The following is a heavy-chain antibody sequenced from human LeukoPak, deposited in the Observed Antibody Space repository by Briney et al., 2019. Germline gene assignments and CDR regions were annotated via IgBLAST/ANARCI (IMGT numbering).Heavy chain of an antibody. Sequence: SETLSLTCTVSGGSISSSSYYWGWIRQSPGKGLEWIGSIYYSGSTYYNPSLKSRVTISVDTSKNQFSLKLSSVTAADTAVYYCARGYCSGGSCYYFDYWGQGTLVTVSS. CDR3: ARGYCSGGSCYYFDY. V-gene: IGHV4-39*07. CDR1: GGSISSSSYY. CDR2: IYYSGST. J-gene: IGHJ4*02. D-gene: IGHD2-15*01.